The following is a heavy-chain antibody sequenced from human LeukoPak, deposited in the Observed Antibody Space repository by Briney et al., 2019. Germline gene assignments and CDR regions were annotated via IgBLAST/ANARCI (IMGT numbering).Heavy chain of an antibody. V-gene: IGHV1-2*06. CDR1: GYTFTGYY. D-gene: IGHD2-2*01. Sequence: ASVKVSCKASGYTFTGYYMHWVRQAPGQGLEWMGRISPNSGGTNYAQKFQGRVTMTRDTSISTAYMELSRLRSDDTAVYYCASGGWGVGCSSTSCYDSEYFQHWGQGTLVTVSS. J-gene: IGHJ1*01. CDR2: ISPNSGGT. CDR3: ASGGWGVGCSSTSCYDSEYFQH.